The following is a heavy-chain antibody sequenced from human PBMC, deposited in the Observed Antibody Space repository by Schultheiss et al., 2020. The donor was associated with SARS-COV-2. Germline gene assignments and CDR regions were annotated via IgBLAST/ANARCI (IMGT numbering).Heavy chain of an antibody. CDR2: INHSGST. CDR1: GGSISSYY. D-gene: IGHD4-23*01. CDR3: ARHCHYGGPTVDWFDP. J-gene: IGHJ5*02. V-gene: IGHV4-59*08. Sequence: SETLSLTCTVSGGSISSYYWSWIRQPPGKGLEWIGEINHSGSTYYNPSLKSRVTISVDTSKNQFSLKLSSVTAADTAVYYCARHCHYGGPTVDWFDPWGQGTLVTVSS.